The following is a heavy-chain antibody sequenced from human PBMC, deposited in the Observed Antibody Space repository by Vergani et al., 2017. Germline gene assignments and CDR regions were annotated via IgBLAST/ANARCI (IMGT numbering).Heavy chain of an antibody. J-gene: IGHJ4*02. D-gene: IGHD4-17*01. CDR3: ARGASGDYVSSFDY. CDR2: ISYDGSNK. CDR1: GFTFSSYA. Sequence: QVQLVESGGGVVQPGRSLRLSCAASGFTFSSYAMHWVRQAPGQGLEWVAVISYDGSNKYYADSVKVRFTISRDNSKNTLYLQMNSLRAEDTAVYYCARGASGDYVSSFDYWGQGTLVTVSS. V-gene: IGHV3-30-3*01.